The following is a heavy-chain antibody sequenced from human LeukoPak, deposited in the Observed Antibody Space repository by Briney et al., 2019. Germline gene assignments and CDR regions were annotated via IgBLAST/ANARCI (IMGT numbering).Heavy chain of an antibody. V-gene: IGHV4-39*07. CDR2: IYYSGNT. J-gene: IGHJ6*04. CDR3: ASPTHYDFWSGPYLADV. CDR1: GGSISSSSYY. Sequence: SETLSLTCTVSGGSISSSSYYWGWIRQPPGKGLEWIGSIYYSGNTYYNPSLKSRVTISLDTSKNQFSLRLNSVTAADTAVYYCASPTHYDFWSGPYLADVWGKGTTVTVPS. D-gene: IGHD3-3*01.